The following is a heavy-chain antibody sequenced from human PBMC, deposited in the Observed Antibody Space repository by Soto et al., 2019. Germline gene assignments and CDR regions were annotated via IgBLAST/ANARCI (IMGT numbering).Heavy chain of an antibody. J-gene: IGHJ4*02. CDR1: GFTFSSYA. Sequence: GGSLRLSCAASGFTFSSYAMSWVRQAPGKGLEWVSAISGSGGSTYYADSVKGRFTISRDNSKNTLYLQMNSLRAEDTAVYYCAKYDTPHRVYGDYMYSLDYWGQGTLVTVSS. V-gene: IGHV3-23*01. CDR3: AKYDTPHRVYGDYMYSLDY. CDR2: ISGSGGST. D-gene: IGHD4-17*01.